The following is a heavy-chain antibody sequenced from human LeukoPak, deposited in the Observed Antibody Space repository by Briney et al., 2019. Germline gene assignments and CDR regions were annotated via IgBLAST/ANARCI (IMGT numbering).Heavy chain of an antibody. CDR1: GGPISSGGYY. J-gene: IGHJ4*02. Sequence: LQTLSLTCTVSGGPISSGGYYWSWIRQHTGKGLEWIGYIHYSGSTYFNPSLKSRVTISVDTSKNQFSLKLNSVTAADTAVYYCARGVRLGDLSLGYWGQGTLVTVSS. D-gene: IGHD3-16*02. V-gene: IGHV4-31*03. CDR2: IHYSGST. CDR3: ARGVRLGDLSLGY.